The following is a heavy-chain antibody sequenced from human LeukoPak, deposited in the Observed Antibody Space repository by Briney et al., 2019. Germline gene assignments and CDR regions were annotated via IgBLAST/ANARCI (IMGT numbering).Heavy chain of an antibody. D-gene: IGHD6-19*01. Sequence: GASVKVSCKVSGYTLTELSMHWVRQAPGKGLEWMGGFDPEDGETIYAQKFQGRVTMTEDTSTDTAYMELSSLRSEDPAVYYCATDPYSSGWLYFQHWGQGTLVTVSS. CDR1: GYTLTELS. J-gene: IGHJ1*01. V-gene: IGHV1-24*01. CDR3: ATDPYSSGWLYFQH. CDR2: FDPEDGET.